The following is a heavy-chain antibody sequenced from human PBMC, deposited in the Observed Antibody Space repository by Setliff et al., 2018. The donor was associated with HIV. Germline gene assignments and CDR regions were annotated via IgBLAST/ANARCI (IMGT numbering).Heavy chain of an antibody. D-gene: IGHD4-17*01. CDR1: GFNFNTDW. J-gene: IGHJ6*03. CDR3: ASLRGDYVGQYYYYMDI. V-gene: IGHV5-51*01. CDR2: IFPGDSDT. Sequence: PGESLKISCQGSGFNFNTDWIVWVRQIPGKGLEWMGSIFPGDSDTRYSPSFEDQVTISVDKSISTAYLQWRSLKTSDTALYYCASLRGDYVGQYYYYMDIWGKGTTVTVSS.